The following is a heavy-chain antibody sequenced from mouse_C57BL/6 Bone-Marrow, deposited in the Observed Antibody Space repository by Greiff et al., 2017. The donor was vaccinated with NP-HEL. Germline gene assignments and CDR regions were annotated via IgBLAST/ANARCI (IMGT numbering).Heavy chain of an antibody. Sequence: QVTLKESGAELVMPGASVKLSCKASGYTFTSYWMHWVKQRPGQGLEWIGEIDPSDSYTNYNQKFKGKSTLTVDKSSSTAYMQLSSLTSEDSAVYYCARFDGYYGYYFDYWGQGTTLTVSS. CDR1: GYTFTSYW. D-gene: IGHD2-3*01. J-gene: IGHJ2*01. V-gene: IGHV1-69*01. CDR3: ARFDGYYGYYFDY. CDR2: IDPSDSYT.